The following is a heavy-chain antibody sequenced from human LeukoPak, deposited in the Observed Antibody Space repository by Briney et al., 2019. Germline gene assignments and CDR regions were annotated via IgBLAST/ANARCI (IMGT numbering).Heavy chain of an antibody. V-gene: IGHV3-53*01. J-gene: IGHJ4*02. D-gene: IGHD5-12*01. CDR2: IYSDGST. CDR3: ARGRGYGAYDWNDY. Sequence: GGSLRLSCAASGFTVSSNYMSWVRQAPGKRPEWVSLIYSDGSTYYADSVKGRLTISRDYSKNTLYLQMNTLRAEDTAVYYCARGRGYGAYDWNDYWGQGTLVTVSS. CDR1: GFTVSSNY.